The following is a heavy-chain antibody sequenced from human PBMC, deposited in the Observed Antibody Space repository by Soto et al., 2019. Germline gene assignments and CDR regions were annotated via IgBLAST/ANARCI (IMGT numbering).Heavy chain of an antibody. CDR1: GFTFSSYA. J-gene: IGHJ4*02. CDR2: ISGSGGST. CDR3: AKDRHYYDSSDY. D-gene: IGHD3-22*01. Sequence: GGSLRLSCAASGFTFSSYAMSWVRQAPGKGLEWVSAISGSGGSTYYADSVRGRFTISRDNSKNTLYLQMNSLRAEDTAVYYCAKDRHYYDSSDYWGQGTLVTVSS. V-gene: IGHV3-23*01.